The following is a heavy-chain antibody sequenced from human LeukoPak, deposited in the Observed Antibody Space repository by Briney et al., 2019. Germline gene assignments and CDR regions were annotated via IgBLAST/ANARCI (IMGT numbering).Heavy chain of an antibody. D-gene: IGHD7-27*01. CDR3: ARRPTGDPKFDY. Sequence: SETLSLTCSVSGGSISNYFWTWIRQPPGKGLEWVGYIYSSGSTYYNPSLKSRVTISVDTSKNRFSLKLSTVTAADTAVYYCARRPTGDPKFDYWGQGTLVTVSS. CDR2: IYSSGST. J-gene: IGHJ4*02. V-gene: IGHV4-59*08. CDR1: GGSISNYF.